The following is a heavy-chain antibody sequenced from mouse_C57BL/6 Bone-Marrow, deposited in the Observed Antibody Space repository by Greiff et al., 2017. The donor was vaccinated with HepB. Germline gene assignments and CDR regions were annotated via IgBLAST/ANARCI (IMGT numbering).Heavy chain of an antibody. D-gene: IGHD1-1*01. CDR2: IDPENGDT. Sequence: VQLQQSGAELVRPGASVKLSCTASGFNIKDDYMHWVKQRPEQGLEWIGWIDPENGDTEYASKFQGKATITADTSSNSAYLQLSSLTSEDTAGYYCTIYYYGAYAMDYWGQGTSVTVSS. V-gene: IGHV14-4*01. J-gene: IGHJ4*01. CDR3: TIYYYGAYAMDY. CDR1: GFNIKDDY.